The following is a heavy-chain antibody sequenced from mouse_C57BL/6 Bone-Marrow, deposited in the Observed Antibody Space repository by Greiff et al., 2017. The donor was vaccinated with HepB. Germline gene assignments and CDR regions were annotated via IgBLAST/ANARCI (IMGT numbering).Heavy chain of an antibody. J-gene: IGHJ4*01. Sequence: QVHVKQPGAELVRPGTSVKLSCKASGYTFTSYWMHWVKQRPGQGLEWIGVIDPSDSYTNYNQKFKGKATLTVDTSSSTAYMQLSSLTSEDSAVYYCAREDIGYSNYPWAMDYWGQGTSVTVSS. CDR2: IDPSDSYT. CDR1: GYTFTSYW. V-gene: IGHV1-59*01. CDR3: AREDIGYSNYPWAMDY. D-gene: IGHD2-5*01.